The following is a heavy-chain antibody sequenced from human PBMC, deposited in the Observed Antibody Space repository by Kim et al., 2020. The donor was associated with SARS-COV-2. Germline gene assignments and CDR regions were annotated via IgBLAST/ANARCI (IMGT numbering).Heavy chain of an antibody. V-gene: IGHV4-31*03. J-gene: IGHJ3*02. CDR3: ARGGYNTYYYDSRGHAFDI. Sequence: SETLSLTCTVSGGSISSGGYYWSWIRQHPGKGLEWIGYIYYSGSTYYNPSLKSRVTISVDTSKNQFSLKLSSVTAADTAVYYCARGGYNTYYYDSRGHAFDIWGQGTMVTVSS. D-gene: IGHD3-22*01. CDR2: IYYSGST. CDR1: GGSISSGGYY.